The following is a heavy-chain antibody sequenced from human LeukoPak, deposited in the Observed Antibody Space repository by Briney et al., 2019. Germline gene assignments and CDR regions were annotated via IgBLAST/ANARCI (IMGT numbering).Heavy chain of an antibody. CDR1: GYTLSKLS. CDR3: ARATSFREYSYEIDY. J-gene: IGHJ4*02. D-gene: IGHD5-18*01. V-gene: IGHV1-24*01. Sequence: ASVKVSCKVSGYTLSKLSMHWVRQAPGKGLEWMGSLDREDDETIYAQNFQGRVTMTEDTSTDTAYMELSSLRSEDTAVYYCARATSFREYSYEIDYWGQGTLVTVSS. CDR2: LDREDDET.